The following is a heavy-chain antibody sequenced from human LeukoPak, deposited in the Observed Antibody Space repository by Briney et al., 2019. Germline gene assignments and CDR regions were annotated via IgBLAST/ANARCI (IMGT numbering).Heavy chain of an antibody. D-gene: IGHD2-2*01. V-gene: IGHV3-7*01. Sequence: GGSLRLSCAASGFTFSSYWMSWVRQAPGKGLEWVANIKQDGSEKYYVDSVKGRFTISRDNAKNSLYLQMNSLRAEDTAVYYCASSRYCSSTSCWGEFYYWGQGTLVTVSS. CDR2: IKQDGSEK. J-gene: IGHJ4*02. CDR3: ASSRYCSSTSCWGEFYY. CDR1: GFTFSSYW.